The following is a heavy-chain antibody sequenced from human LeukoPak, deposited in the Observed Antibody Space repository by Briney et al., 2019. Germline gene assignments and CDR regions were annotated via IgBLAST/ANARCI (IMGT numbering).Heavy chain of an antibody. CDR3: ARVFIAAAGDTYGNWFDP. D-gene: IGHD6-13*01. Sequence: SETLSLTCAVYGGSFSGYYWSWIRQPPGKGLEWIGEINHSGSTKYNTSLKSRVTISVDTSKNQFSLKLSSVTAADTAVYYCARVFIAAAGDTYGNWFDPWGQGTLVTVSS. CDR2: INHSGST. V-gene: IGHV4-34*01. J-gene: IGHJ5*02. CDR1: GGSFSGYY.